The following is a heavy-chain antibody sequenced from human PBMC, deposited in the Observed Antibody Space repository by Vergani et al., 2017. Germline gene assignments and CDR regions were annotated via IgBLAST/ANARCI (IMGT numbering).Heavy chain of an antibody. V-gene: IGHV4-34*01. CDR3: ARVNTETNGHLYYYYDMDV. CDR1: GGSFTSYH. Sequence: QVQLQQWGGGLLKPSETLPLTCVVNGGSFTSYHWTWIRQSPGEGLEWVGDIDKTGRPDYNPSLKSRLTMSVDKSRNQFSMTLNSVTATETAIYFCARVNTETNGHLYYYYDMDVWGQGTVVTVS. D-gene: IGHD4-11*01. J-gene: IGHJ6*02. CDR2: IDKTGRP.